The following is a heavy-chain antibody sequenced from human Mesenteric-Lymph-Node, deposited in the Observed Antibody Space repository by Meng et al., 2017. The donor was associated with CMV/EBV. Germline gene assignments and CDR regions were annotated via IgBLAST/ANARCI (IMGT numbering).Heavy chain of an antibody. Sequence: VSGGSISSSSWWSWVRQPPGKGLGWIGEIYHSGSTNYNPSLKSRVTISVDKSKNQFSLKLSSVTAADTAVYYCARQIRGYSGYDDGYWGQGTLVTVSS. J-gene: IGHJ4*02. CDR1: GGSISSSSW. D-gene: IGHD5-12*01. CDR3: ARQIRGYSGYDDGY. CDR2: IYHSGST. V-gene: IGHV4-4*02.